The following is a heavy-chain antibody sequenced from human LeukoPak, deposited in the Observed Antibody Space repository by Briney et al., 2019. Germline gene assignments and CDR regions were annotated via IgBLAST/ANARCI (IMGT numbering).Heavy chain of an antibody. V-gene: IGHV3-30*02. CDR2: IRCDGSNK. CDR3: AVTYYDFWSGDY. J-gene: IGHJ4*02. D-gene: IGHD3-3*01. Sequence: PGGSLRLSCAASRFTFSSYAMHWVRQAPGKGLEWVAFIRCDGSNKYYADSVKGRFTISRDNSKNTLYLQMNSLRAGDTAVYYCAVTYYDFWSGDYWGQGTLVTVSS. CDR1: RFTFSSYA.